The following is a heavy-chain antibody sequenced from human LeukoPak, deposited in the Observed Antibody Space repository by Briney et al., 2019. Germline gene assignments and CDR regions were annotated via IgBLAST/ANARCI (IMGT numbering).Heavy chain of an antibody. Sequence: ASVTVSCKASVYTFTVYYMHWVRQAPGQGLEWMGCINHDSGGTNYALKFQGRVTMTRDTSISTAYMELSRLRSDDTAVYYCARASVVPAAMNAHNWFDPWGQGTLVTVSS. CDR3: ARASVVPAAMNAHNWFDP. CDR1: VYTFTVYY. J-gene: IGHJ5*02. D-gene: IGHD2-2*01. V-gene: IGHV1-2*02. CDR2: INHDSGGT.